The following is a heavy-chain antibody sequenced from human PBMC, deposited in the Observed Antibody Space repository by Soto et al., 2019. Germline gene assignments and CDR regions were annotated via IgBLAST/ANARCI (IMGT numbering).Heavy chain of an antibody. CDR3: ARERLDSSGWYDAFDI. Sequence: QVQLVQSGAEVKKPGSSVKVSCKASGGTFSSYTISWVRQAPGQGLEWMGRIIPILGIAHYAQKFQGRVTITADKSTSTAYMELSSLRSEDTAVYYCARERLDSSGWYDAFDIWGQGTMVTVS. V-gene: IGHV1-69*08. CDR2: IIPILGIA. D-gene: IGHD6-19*01. J-gene: IGHJ3*02. CDR1: GGTFSSYT.